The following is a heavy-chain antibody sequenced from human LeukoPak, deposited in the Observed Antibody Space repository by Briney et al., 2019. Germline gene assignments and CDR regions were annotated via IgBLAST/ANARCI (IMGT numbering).Heavy chain of an antibody. J-gene: IGHJ4*02. D-gene: IGHD5-24*01. CDR3: ARETPRRGETRDGYR. Sequence: GGSLRLSCAASGFTFSSYWMSWVRQAPGKGLEWVANIKQDGSEKYSVDSVKGRFTISRDNAKNSLSLQMNSLRAEDTAVYYCARETPRRGETRDGYRWGQGTLVTVSS. CDR1: GFTFSSYW. CDR2: IKQDGSEK. V-gene: IGHV3-7*01.